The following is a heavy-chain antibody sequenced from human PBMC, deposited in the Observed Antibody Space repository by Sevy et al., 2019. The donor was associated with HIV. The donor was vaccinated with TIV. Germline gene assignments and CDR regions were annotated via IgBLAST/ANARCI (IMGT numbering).Heavy chain of an antibody. D-gene: IGHD3-10*01. CDR3: AQCMITMVRGFEDYHYGMDV. J-gene: IGHJ6*02. CDR2: IIPIFGKV. Sequence: ASVKVSCKASGGTFSSFAISWVRQAPGQGLEWMGGIIPIFGKVNYAQKFQGRVTITADESTSSAYMELSSLRSEDTAVYYCAQCMITMVRGFEDYHYGMDVWGQGTTVTVSS. V-gene: IGHV1-69*13. CDR1: GGTFSSFA.